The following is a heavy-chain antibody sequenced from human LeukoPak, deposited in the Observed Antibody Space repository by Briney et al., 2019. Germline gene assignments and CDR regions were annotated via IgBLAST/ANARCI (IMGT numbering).Heavy chain of an antibody. CDR2: ISSSTIYT. CDR1: GFTFSDYY. D-gene: IGHD4-17*01. J-gene: IGHJ3*02. Sequence: PGGSLRLSCAASGFTFSDYYMNWIRQAPGKGLEWVSYISSSTIYTNYADSVKGRFTISRDNAKNSLYLQMNSLRAEDTAVYYCARQPGLRSDAFDIWGQGTMVTVSS. V-gene: IGHV3-11*06. CDR3: ARQPGLRSDAFDI.